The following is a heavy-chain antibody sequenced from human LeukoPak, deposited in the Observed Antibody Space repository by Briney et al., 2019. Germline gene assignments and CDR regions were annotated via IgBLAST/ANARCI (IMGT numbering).Heavy chain of an antibody. J-gene: IGHJ4*02. Sequence: ASVKVSCKASGYTFSSYAISWVRQAPGQGLEWMGIINPNAGTTSYAQKFQGRVTVTRDTSTGTVYMELSSLRSEDTAVYYCTRDLSGGKLRYFDWLPPDYWGQGTLVTVSS. CDR3: TRDLSGGKLRYFDWLPPDY. D-gene: IGHD3-9*01. CDR1: GYTFSSYA. V-gene: IGHV1-46*01. CDR2: INPNAGTT.